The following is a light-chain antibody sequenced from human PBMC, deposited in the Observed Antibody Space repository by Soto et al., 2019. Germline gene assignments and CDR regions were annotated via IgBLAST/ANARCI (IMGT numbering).Light chain of an antibody. CDR1: QGISSY. CDR3: QQYYSYPRT. Sequence: AIRMTQSPSSLYASTGDRVTITCRASQGISSYLAWYQQKPGKAPKLLIYAASTLQSGVPSRFSGSGSGTDFTLTISCLQSEDFATYYSQQYYSYPRTFGQGTKVEIK. V-gene: IGKV1-8*01. J-gene: IGKJ1*01. CDR2: AAS.